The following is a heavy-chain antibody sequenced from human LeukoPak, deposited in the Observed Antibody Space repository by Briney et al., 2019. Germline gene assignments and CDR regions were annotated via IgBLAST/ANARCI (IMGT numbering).Heavy chain of an antibody. Sequence: DSVKGRFTISRDNSKNTLYLQMNSLRAEDTAVYYCARDSIVVVPAATGYFQHWGQGTLVTVSS. D-gene: IGHD2-2*01. V-gene: IGHV3-30*07. J-gene: IGHJ1*01. CDR3: ARDSIVVVPAATGYFQH.